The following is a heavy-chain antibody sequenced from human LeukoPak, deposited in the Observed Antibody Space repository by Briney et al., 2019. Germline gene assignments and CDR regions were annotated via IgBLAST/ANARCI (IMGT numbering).Heavy chain of an antibody. CDR3: ARAYCGSTNCPPGNY. CDR2: INPNSGGT. CDR1: GYTFTNYY. Sequence: ASVKVSCKASGYTFTNYYLNWLRRAPGQGLEWMGWINPNSGGTNYAQKFQGRVTMTRDTSISTAYMELSSLIYDDTAVYFCARAYCGSTNCPPGNYWSQGTLVTVSS. D-gene: IGHD2-2*01. J-gene: IGHJ4*02. V-gene: IGHV1-2*02.